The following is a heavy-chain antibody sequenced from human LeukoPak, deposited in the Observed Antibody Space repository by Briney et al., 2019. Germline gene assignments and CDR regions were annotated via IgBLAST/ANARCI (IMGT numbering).Heavy chain of an antibody. V-gene: IGHV3-48*03. J-gene: IGHJ4*02. CDR2: IGDRGTTI. CDR1: GFPFSRYE. Sequence: PGGSLRLSCATSGFPFSRYEMNWVRQAPGKGLEWVSYIGDRGTTIYYGDSVKGRFTISRDDAKNSLFLQMNSLRAEDTAVYYCARDLGLVTNFDTWGQGTLVTVSS. D-gene: IGHD3/OR15-3a*01. CDR3: ARDLGLVTNFDT.